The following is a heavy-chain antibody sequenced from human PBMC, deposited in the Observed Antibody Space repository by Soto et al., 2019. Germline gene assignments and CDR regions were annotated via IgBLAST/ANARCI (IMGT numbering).Heavy chain of an antibody. CDR2: ISSSGGST. D-gene: IGHD3-3*01. CDR1: GFTFSSYA. CDR3: AKSIFGVVMDFDY. Sequence: EVQLLESGGGLVQPGGSLRLSCAASGFTFSSYAMSWVRQAPGKGLEWVSAISSSGGSTYYADSVKGRFTISRDNSKNTLYLLMNSLRAEDTAVYYCAKSIFGVVMDFDYGGQGTLVTVSS. V-gene: IGHV3-23*01. J-gene: IGHJ4*02.